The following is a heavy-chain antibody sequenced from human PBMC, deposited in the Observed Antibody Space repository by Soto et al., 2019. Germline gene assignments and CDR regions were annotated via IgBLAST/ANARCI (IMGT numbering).Heavy chain of an antibody. J-gene: IGHJ3*02. CDR1: GGSITSGDYY. Sequence: PSETLSLTCTVSGGSITSGDYYWSWIRQPPEKGLEWIGYVYYSGTTYYNPSLKSRVIMSLDTSKNHFSLRLSSVTAADTAVYYCARDRVAGIWGDAFDIWGQGTMVTVPS. V-gene: IGHV4-30-4*01. CDR2: VYYSGTT. D-gene: IGHD3-16*01. CDR3: ARDRVAGIWGDAFDI.